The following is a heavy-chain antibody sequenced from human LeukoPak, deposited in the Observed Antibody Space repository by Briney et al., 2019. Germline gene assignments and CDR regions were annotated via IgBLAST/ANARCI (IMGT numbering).Heavy chain of an antibody. V-gene: IGHV4-39*02. CDR1: GGSISSSSYH. D-gene: IGHD2-21*01. CDR3: AREYSRSVVAGSRPDL. J-gene: IGHJ4*02. CDR2: MYYRGTT. Sequence: SETLALTCSVSGGSISSSSYHRGWIPQSPGKGLEWIRSMYYRGTTYENSSLKSRLTLSIDTSNNQFSLKLTSVTAADTAVYYCAREYSRSVVAGSRPDLWGQGLLVTVSS.